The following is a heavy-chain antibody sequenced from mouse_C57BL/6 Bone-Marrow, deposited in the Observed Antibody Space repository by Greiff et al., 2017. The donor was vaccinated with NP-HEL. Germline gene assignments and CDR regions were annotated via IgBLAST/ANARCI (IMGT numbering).Heavy chain of an antibody. J-gene: IGHJ2*01. CDR2: IYPGSGST. CDR3: ASFFSYYVNFDY. D-gene: IGHD2-12*01. Sequence: QVQLQQPGAELVKPGASVKMSCKASGYTFTSYWITWVKQRPGQGLEWIGEIYPGSGSTNYNEKFKSKATLTVDTSSSTAYMQLSSLTSEDSAVYYCASFFSYYVNFDYWGQGTTLTVSS. V-gene: IGHV1-55*01. CDR1: GYTFTSYW.